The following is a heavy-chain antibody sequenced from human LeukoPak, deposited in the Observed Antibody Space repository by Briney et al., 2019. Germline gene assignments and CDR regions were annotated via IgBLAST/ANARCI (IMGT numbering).Heavy chain of an antibody. CDR1: GGSISSHY. D-gene: IGHD2-15*01. Sequence: SETLSLTCTVSGGSISSHYWSWIRQPPGKGLEWIGYIYTSGSTNYNPSLKSRVTMSVDTSKNQFSLKLSSVTAADTAVYYCARGRGGGSCFDHWGQGTLVTVSS. CDR2: IYTSGST. J-gene: IGHJ4*02. CDR3: ARGRGGGSCFDH. V-gene: IGHV4-4*08.